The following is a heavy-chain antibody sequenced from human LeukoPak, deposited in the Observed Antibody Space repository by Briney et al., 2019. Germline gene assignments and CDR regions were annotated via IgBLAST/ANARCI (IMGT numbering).Heavy chain of an antibody. CDR3: AREVVDYVGNLDS. Sequence: PGGSLRLSCASSGFSFSNYGMHWVREAPGKALEWVALIRFDGSDRYYTDSVKGRFTISRDDSKDTLFLQMNSLRPDDTAVYFCAREVVDYVGNLDSWGQGTQVTVSS. D-gene: IGHD4-17*01. CDR2: IRFDGSDR. CDR1: GFSFSNYG. J-gene: IGHJ4*02. V-gene: IGHV3-30*02.